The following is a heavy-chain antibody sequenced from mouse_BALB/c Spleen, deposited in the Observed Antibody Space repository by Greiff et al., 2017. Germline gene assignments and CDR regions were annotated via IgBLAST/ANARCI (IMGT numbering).Heavy chain of an antibody. J-gene: IGHJ1*01. D-gene: IGHD1-2*01. CDR1: GYTFTSYW. CDR3: TRSTAKRDFDV. V-gene: IGHV1-69*02. Sequence: VQLQQPGAELVRPGASVKLSCKASGYTFTSYWINWVKQRPGQGLEWIGNIYPSDSYTNYNQKFKDKATLTVDKSSSTAYMQLSSPTSEDSAVYYCTRSTAKRDFDVWGAGTTVTVSS. CDR2: IYPSDSYT.